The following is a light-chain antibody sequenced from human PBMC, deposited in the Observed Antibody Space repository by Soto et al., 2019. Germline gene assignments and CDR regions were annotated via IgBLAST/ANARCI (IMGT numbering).Light chain of an antibody. J-gene: IGKJ1*01. CDR2: DAS. CDR1: QSFSSY. V-gene: IGKV3-11*01. Sequence: EIVLTQSPATLSLSPGERATLSYRASQSFSSYLAWYQQKPGQVPRLVIYDASNRSTGIPGRFSGSGSGTDFTLTISSLETEDFGVYYCQQRSSWPRTFGQGTKVEIK. CDR3: QQRSSWPRT.